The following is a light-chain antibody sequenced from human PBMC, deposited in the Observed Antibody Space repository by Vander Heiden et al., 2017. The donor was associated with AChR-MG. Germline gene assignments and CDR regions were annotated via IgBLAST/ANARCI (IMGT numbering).Light chain of an antibody. CDR3: QQYDSLPFT. Sequence: DIQMTQSPSSLSASVGDRVTITCQASQAITNYLNWYQQKPGKAPKLLIYAASNLETRVPSRFSGSGSRTDFTFTISSLQPEDIATYYCQQYDSLPFTFGQGTKLEI. J-gene: IGKJ2*01. CDR2: AAS. V-gene: IGKV1-33*01. CDR1: QAITNY.